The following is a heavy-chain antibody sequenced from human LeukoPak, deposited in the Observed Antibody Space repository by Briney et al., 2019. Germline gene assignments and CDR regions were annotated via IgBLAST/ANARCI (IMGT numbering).Heavy chain of an antibody. CDR3: TKVRSGSSSWALRVFDY. D-gene: IGHD6-13*01. CDR2: ISPVGGTT. J-gene: IGHJ4*02. V-gene: IGHV3-23*01. Sequence: GGSLRLSCSVSGFTFSSEAMGWVRQLPGGGLEWVSTISPVGGTTYYAESMKGRVTISRDNPKTTLHLQMNSLRVEDTATYHCTKVRSGSSSWALRVFDYWGQGALVTVSS. CDR1: GFTFSSEA.